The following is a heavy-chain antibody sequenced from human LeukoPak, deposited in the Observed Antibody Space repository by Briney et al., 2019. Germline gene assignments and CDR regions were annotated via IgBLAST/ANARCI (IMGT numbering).Heavy chain of an antibody. CDR2: ISGSSGST. V-gene: IGHV3-23*01. D-gene: IGHD3-9*01. Sequence: GGSLRLSCAASGFTFSSYAMSWVRQAPGKGLEWVSAISGSSGSTYYADSVKGRFTISRDNSKNTLYLQMNSLRAEDTAVYYCAKGGADGRYFHYYYYMDVWGKGTTVTVSS. J-gene: IGHJ6*03. CDR3: AKGGADGRYFHYYYYMDV. CDR1: GFTFSSYA.